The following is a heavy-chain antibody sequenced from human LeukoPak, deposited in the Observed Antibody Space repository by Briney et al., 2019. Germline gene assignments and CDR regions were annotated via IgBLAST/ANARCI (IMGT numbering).Heavy chain of an antibody. CDR1: GGSFSGYY. Sequence: SETLSLTCAVYGGSFSGYYWSWIRQPPGKGLEWIGEINHSGSTNYNPSLKSRVTISVDTSKNQFSLKLSSVTAADTAVYYCARGLNGVLRYDFWSGYYFDYWGQGTLVTVSS. V-gene: IGHV4-34*01. J-gene: IGHJ4*02. CDR2: INHSGST. D-gene: IGHD3-3*01. CDR3: ARGLNGVLRYDFWSGYYFDY.